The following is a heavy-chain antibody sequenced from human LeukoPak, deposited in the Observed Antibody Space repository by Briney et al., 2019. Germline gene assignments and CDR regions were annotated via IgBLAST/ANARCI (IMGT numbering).Heavy chain of an antibody. CDR2: IYSGGST. Sequence: GGSLRLSCAASGFTVSSNYMSWVRQAPGKGLEWVSVIYSGGSTYYADSVKGRFTISRDNSKNTLYLQMNSLRAEDTAVYYCARDSTVTNLDYWGQGTLVTVSS. J-gene: IGHJ4*02. V-gene: IGHV3-53*01. D-gene: IGHD4-17*01. CDR1: GFTVSSNY. CDR3: ARDSTVTNLDY.